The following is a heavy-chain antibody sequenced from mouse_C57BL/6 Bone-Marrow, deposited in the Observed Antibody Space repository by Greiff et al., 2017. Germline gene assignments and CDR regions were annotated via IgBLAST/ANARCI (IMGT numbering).Heavy chain of an antibody. CDR1: GYTFTDYY. V-gene: IGHV1-19*01. CDR3: ARAVVARGY. CDR2: INPYNGGT. D-gene: IGHD1-1*01. J-gene: IGHJ2*01. Sequence: EVQLQESGPVLVKPGASVKMSCKASGYTFTDYYMNWVKQSHGKSLEWIGVINPYNGGTSYNQKFKGKATLTVDKSSSTAYMELNSLTSEDSAVYYCARAVVARGYWGQGTTLTVSS.